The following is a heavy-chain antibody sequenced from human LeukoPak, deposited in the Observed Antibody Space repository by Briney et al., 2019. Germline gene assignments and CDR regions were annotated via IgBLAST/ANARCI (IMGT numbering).Heavy chain of an antibody. CDR3: AGDRGYLQFDY. Sequence: GGSLRLSCSASGLTFSRRWMSWVRQTPGKGLEWVANIKEDGSQKYYADSVMGRFTISRDNAENSLYLQLNSLRAEDTAMYYCAGDRGYLQFDYWGQGTLVTGSS. CDR1: GLTFSRRW. D-gene: IGHD3-10*01. V-gene: IGHV3-7*03. CDR2: IKEDGSQK. J-gene: IGHJ4*02.